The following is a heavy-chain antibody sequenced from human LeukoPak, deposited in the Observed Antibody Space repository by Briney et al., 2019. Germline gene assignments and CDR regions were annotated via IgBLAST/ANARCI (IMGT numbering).Heavy chain of an antibody. CDR3: AKDSGGGYDSGDAFDI. CDR2: ISWNSGSI. D-gene: IGHD5-12*01. CDR1: GFTFDDYA. V-gene: IGHV3-9*01. Sequence: PGGSLRLSCAASGFTFDDYAMHWVRQAPGKGLEWVSGISWNSGSIGYADSVKGRFTISRDNAKNSLYLQMNSLRAEDTALYYCAKDSGGGYDSGDAFDIWGQGTMVTVSS. J-gene: IGHJ3*02.